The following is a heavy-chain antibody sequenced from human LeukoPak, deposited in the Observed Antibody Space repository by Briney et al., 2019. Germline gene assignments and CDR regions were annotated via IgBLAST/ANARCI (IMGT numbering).Heavy chain of an antibody. CDR2: IIPIFGTA. J-gene: IGHJ5*02. D-gene: IGHD3-10*01. Sequence: GASVKVSCKASGGTFSSYAISWVRQAPGQGLEWMGGIIPIFGTANYAQKFQGRVTITADESTSTAYMELSSLRSEDTAVYYCARDLLGASYYYGSGSSTFDPWGQGTLVTVSS. V-gene: IGHV1-69*13. CDR3: ARDLLGASYYYGSGSSTFDP. CDR1: GGTFSSYA.